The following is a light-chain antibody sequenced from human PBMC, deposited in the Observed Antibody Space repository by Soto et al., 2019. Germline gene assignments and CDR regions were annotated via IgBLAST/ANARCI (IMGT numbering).Light chain of an antibody. CDR1: QGVDRS. V-gene: IGKV3-11*01. J-gene: IGKJ2*02. CDR2: DAY. Sequence: EVVLTQSPDTLFWSPGETATSSGRPSQGVDRSVAWYQQKLGQAPRLLIYDAYTRATGVAARFTGSGSATDFSLTITSLEPEDFAVYYCQQRAKWPSTFGPGTKVE. CDR3: QQRAKWPST.